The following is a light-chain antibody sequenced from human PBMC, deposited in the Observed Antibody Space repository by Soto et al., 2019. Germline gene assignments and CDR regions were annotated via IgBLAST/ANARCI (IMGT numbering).Light chain of an antibody. CDR2: AAS. Sequence: EIVLTQSPGTLSLSPGERATLSCRASQSVSSNYLAWYQQKPGQSPRLLIYAASSRATGIPDRFSGSGSGTGLTLSISSLQSEDFAVYYCQQYNSWPYTFGQGTRLEIK. J-gene: IGKJ5*01. CDR3: QQYNSWPYT. V-gene: IGKV3-20*01. CDR1: QSVSSNY.